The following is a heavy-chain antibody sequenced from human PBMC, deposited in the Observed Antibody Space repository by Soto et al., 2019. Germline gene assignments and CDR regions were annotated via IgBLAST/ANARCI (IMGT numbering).Heavy chain of an antibody. CDR1: GFTFSSYG. J-gene: IGHJ2*01. CDR3: ARAPLYWYFDL. V-gene: IGHV3-33*01. Sequence: QVQLVESGGGVVQPGRSLRLSCAASGFTFSSYGMHWVRQAPGKGLEWVAVIWYDGSIKYYADSVKGRFTISRDNSKNTLYLQMNSLRAEDTAVYYCARAPLYWYFDLWGRGTLVTVSS. CDR2: IWYDGSIK.